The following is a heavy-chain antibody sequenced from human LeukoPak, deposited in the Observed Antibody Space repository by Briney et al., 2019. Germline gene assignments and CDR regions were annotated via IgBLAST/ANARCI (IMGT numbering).Heavy chain of an antibody. CDR2: MNQDGSHK. Sequence: PGGSLRLSWAASGFTFTTYGMSWVGQAPGMGREGGANMNQDGSHKYYVDSVKGRFTISRDNAKSSLYLQMNSLRADDTAVYYCARIRQLGGYYFDYWGQGTLVTVSS. CDR1: GFTFTTYG. J-gene: IGHJ4*02. CDR3: ARIRQLGGYYFDY. D-gene: IGHD6-13*01. V-gene: IGHV3-7*01.